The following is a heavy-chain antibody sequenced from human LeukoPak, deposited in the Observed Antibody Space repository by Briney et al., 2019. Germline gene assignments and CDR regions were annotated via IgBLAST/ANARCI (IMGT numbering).Heavy chain of an antibody. CDR2: ISHDGNNK. Sequence: GGSLRLSCAASGFPFSDYGMYWVRQAPGKGLEWLAVISHDGNNKYYADSVKGRITISRDNSMNTLYLQMNSLRAEDTAVYYCARGGNPAMVRGVPQDYWGQGTLVTVSP. V-gene: IGHV3-30*03. CDR3: ARGGNPAMVRGVPQDY. J-gene: IGHJ4*02. CDR1: GFPFSDYG. D-gene: IGHD3-10*01.